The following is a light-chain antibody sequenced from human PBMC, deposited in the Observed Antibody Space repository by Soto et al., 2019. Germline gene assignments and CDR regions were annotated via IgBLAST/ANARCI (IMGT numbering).Light chain of an antibody. V-gene: IGLV2-23*02. CDR1: SSDIGDYNF. CDR2: EVS. CDR3: CSYAGSSTYV. J-gene: IGLJ1*01. Sequence: QSVLTQPASVSGSPGQSIIISCTGTSSDIGDYNFVSWYQQHPGKAPKLMIYEVSNRPSGVSNRFSGSKSGNTASLTISGLQAEDEADYYCCSYAGSSTYVFGTGTKVTLL.